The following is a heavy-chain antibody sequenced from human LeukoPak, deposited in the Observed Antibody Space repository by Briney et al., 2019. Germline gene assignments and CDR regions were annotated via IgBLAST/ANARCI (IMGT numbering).Heavy chain of an antibody. CDR2: ISWNSGSI. D-gene: IGHD3-22*01. J-gene: IGHJ3*02. CDR1: GFTFDDYA. V-gene: IGHV3-9*03. CDR3: AKGDSSGYYYRDDAFDI. Sequence: SLRLSCAASGFTFDDYAMHWVRQAPGKGLEWVSGISWNSGSIGYADSVKGRFTISRDNAKNSLYLQMNSLRAEDMALYYCAKGDSSGYYYRDDAFDIWGQGTMVTVSS.